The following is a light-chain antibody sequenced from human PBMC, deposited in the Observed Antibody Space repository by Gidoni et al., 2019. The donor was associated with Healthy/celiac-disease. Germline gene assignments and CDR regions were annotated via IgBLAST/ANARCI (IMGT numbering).Light chain of an antibody. CDR1: SLRSYY. J-gene: IGLJ2*01. Sequence: HPAVSVALGQTVRITCPGDSLRSYYASWYQQKPGQATLLVICGKHNRPSGIPGRFSGSSSGNTASLTITGAQAEDEADYYCTSRDSSGNHQRNLVFGGGTKLTVL. CDR3: TSRDSSGNHQRNLV. V-gene: IGLV3-19*01. CDR2: GKH.